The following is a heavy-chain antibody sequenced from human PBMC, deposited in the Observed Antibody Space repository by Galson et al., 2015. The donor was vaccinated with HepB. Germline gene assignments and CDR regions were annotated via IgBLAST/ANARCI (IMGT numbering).Heavy chain of an antibody. Sequence: PALVKPTQTLTLTCTSSGFSLSTSGVGVGWIRQPPGKALEWLALIYWDDDKRYSPSLKSRLTITKDTSKNQVVLTMTNMDPVDTATYYCAHRRPGLYSSSSLSEVYFDYWGQGTLVTVSS. CDR3: AHRRPGLYSSSSLSEVYFDY. J-gene: IGHJ4*02. CDR1: GFSLSTSGVG. CDR2: IYWDDDK. V-gene: IGHV2-5*02. D-gene: IGHD6-6*01.